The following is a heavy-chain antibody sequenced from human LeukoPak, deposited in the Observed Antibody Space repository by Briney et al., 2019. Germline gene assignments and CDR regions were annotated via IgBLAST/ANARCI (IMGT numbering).Heavy chain of an antibody. Sequence: GGSLRLSCAASGFTFSSYSMNWVRQAPGKGLEWVSYISSSSSTIYYADSVKGRFTISRDNAKNTLYLQMNSLRAEDTAVYYCARGGAAMAYYWGQGTLVTVSS. D-gene: IGHD5-18*01. J-gene: IGHJ4*02. CDR1: GFTFSSYS. CDR2: ISSSSSTI. V-gene: IGHV3-48*04. CDR3: ARGGAAMAYY.